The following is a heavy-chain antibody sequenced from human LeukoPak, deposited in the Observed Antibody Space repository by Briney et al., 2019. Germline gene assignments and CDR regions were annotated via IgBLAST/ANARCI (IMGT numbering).Heavy chain of an antibody. CDR2: TYYSGST. D-gene: IGHD5-24*01. CDR3: ARLDGYNLLDY. V-gene: IGHV4-39*01. J-gene: IGHJ4*02. Sequence: PSETLSLTCTVSGGSISSSSYYWGWIRQPPGKGLEWIGSTYYSGSTYYNPSLKSRVTISVDTSKNQFSLKLSSVTAADTAVYYCARLDGYNLLDYWGQGTLVTVSS. CDR1: GGSISSSSYY.